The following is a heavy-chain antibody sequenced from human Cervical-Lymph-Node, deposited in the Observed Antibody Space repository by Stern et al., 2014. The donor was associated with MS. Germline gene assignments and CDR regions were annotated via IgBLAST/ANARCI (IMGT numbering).Heavy chain of an antibody. Sequence: VQLVESGGGVVQPGRSLRLSCAASGFTFSSYGMHWVRQAPGQGLAWVAVIWYDGSNTNYADTVKGRVIIYRDNSKNTLYLQMNSLRAEDTAVYYCARDRHDLGYCSGGSCYLPDYWGQGTLVTVSS. J-gene: IGHJ4*02. CDR1: GFTFSSYG. CDR3: ARDRHDLGYCSGGSCYLPDY. D-gene: IGHD2-15*01. V-gene: IGHV3-33*01. CDR2: IWYDGSNT.